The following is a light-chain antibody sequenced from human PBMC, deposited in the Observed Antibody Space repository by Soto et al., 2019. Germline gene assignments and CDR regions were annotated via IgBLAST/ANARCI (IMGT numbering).Light chain of an antibody. CDR2: KVS. V-gene: IGKV1-5*03. J-gene: IGKJ1*01. CDR3: QQYNGYSWA. Sequence: DIQMTQSPSTLSASVGDTVTITCRASQDLHDWLAWFQQKPGKAPNLLIYKVSNLESGVPSRFSGSGSGTEFTLTITSLQPEDFASYYCQQYNGYSWAFGQGTKVEIK. CDR1: QDLHDW.